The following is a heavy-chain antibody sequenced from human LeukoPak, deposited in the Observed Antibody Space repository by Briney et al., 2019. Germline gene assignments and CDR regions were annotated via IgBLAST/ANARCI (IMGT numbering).Heavy chain of an antibody. CDR1: GDSVSSNSAA. Sequence: SQTLSLTCAISGDSVSSNSAAWNWIRRSPSRGLEWLGRTYYRSKWYNDYAVSVKSRITINPDTSKNQFSLQLNSVTPEDTAVYYCAREGDSSGDYPFDYWGQGTLVTVSS. CDR2: TYYRSKWYN. J-gene: IGHJ4*02. D-gene: IGHD6-19*01. V-gene: IGHV6-1*01. CDR3: AREGDSSGDYPFDY.